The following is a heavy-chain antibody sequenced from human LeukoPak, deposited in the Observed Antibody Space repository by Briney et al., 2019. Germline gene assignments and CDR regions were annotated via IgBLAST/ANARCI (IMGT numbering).Heavy chain of an antibody. D-gene: IGHD3-10*01. CDR1: GFTVSSNY. Sequence: GGSLRLSCAASGFTVSSNYLSWVRQAPGKGLEWVSVIYSGGSTYYADSVKGRFTISRDNSKNTLYLQMNSLRAEDTAVYYCARGGSGSSLIFDYWGQGTLVTVSS. V-gene: IGHV3-66*01. CDR2: IYSGGST. J-gene: IGHJ4*02. CDR3: ARGGSGSSLIFDY.